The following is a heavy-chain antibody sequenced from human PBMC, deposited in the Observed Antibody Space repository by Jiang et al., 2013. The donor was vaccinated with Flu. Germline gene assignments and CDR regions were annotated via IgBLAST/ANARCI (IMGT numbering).Heavy chain of an antibody. D-gene: IGHD5-18*01. CDR3: ARAPRYGPLY. CDR1: DGSISSGGYY. V-gene: IGHV4-31*03. Sequence: PGLVKPSQTVSLTCTASDGSISSGGYYWIWIRQHPGKGLEWIGYIPYSGNTSYNAPLKSRVSISIDRSKNQFSLNLRSVTAADTAVYYCARAPRYGPLYWGHGTLVTVSS. CDR2: IPYSGNT. J-gene: IGHJ4*01.